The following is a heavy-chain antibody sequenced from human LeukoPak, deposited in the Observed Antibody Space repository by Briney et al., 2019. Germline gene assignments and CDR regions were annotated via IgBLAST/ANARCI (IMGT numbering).Heavy chain of an antibody. V-gene: IGHV3-48*01. CDR2: ISGSSSTI. CDR3: ARGSTYYDSSGQVPFDY. D-gene: IGHD3-22*01. CDR1: GFTFTHYA. J-gene: IGHJ4*02. Sequence: GGSLRLSCIASGFTFTHYAMTWVRQAPGKGLEWGSYISGSSSTIYYADSVKGRFTISRDNGKNTLYLQMNSLRAEDTAVYYCARGSTYYDSSGQVPFDYWGQGTLVTVSS.